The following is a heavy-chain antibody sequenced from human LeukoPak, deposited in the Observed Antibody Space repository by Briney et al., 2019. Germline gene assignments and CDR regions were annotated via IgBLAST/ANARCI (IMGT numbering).Heavy chain of an antibody. Sequence: SETLSLTCTVSGGSISSSSYYWGWIRQPPGKGLEWIGSIYYSGSTYYNPSLKSRVTISVDTSKNQFSLQLNSVTPEDTAVYYCGCGVATINHWGQGTLVTVSS. D-gene: IGHD5-12*01. J-gene: IGHJ5*02. CDR3: GCGVATINH. CDR2: IYYSGST. V-gene: IGHV4-39*07. CDR1: GGSISSSSYY.